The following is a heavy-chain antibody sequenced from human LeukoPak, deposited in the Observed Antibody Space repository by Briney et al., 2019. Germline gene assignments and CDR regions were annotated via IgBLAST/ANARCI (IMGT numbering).Heavy chain of an antibody. J-gene: IGHJ4*02. CDR1: GGSISSSDYY. Sequence: SETLSLTCTVSGGSISSSDYYWGWIRQPPGQGLEWIGSIDYSGSTYSNPSLKSRVTVSVDTSKNQFSLKLSSVTAADTAVYYCARGNTAAGYWGQGTLVTVSS. CDR2: IDYSGST. CDR3: ARGNTAAGY. V-gene: IGHV4-39*07. D-gene: IGHD2-2*02.